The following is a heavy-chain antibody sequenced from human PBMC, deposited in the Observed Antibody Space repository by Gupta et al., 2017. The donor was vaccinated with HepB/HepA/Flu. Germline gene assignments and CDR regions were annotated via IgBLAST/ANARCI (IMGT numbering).Heavy chain of an antibody. CDR2: IDPSGGTT. J-gene: IGHJ4*02. CDR1: GYSFTGFY. Sequence: QVQLVQSGAEVRKPGASVKVSCKASGYSFTGFYLQWVRQAPGQGLEWMGIIDPSGGTTVYAQKFQGRVTMTRDTSTSTVYMGVSGLTSEDTAVYYCARDQDYWGQGTLVTVSS. V-gene: IGHV1-46*01. CDR3: ARDQDY.